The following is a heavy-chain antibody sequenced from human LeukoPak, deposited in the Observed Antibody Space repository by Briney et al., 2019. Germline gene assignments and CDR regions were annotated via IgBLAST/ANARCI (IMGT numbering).Heavy chain of an antibody. CDR1: GFTFSSYW. CDR3: ARDSSGTGSLLNYYYYYGMDV. Sequence: GGSLRLSCAASGFTFSSYWMSWVRQAPGKGLEWVANIRQDGSDKYYVDSVKGRFTISRDNAKNSLYLQMNSLRAEDTAVYYCARDSSGTGSLLNYYYYYGMDVWGQGTTVTVSS. CDR2: IRQDGSDK. V-gene: IGHV3-7*03. J-gene: IGHJ6*02. D-gene: IGHD1-7*01.